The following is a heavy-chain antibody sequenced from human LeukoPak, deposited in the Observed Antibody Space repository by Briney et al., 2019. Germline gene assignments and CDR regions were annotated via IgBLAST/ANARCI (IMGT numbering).Heavy chain of an antibody. Sequence: SAGSLRLSCAASGFTFSSYGMHWVRQAPGKGLEWVAFIRYDGSNKYYADSVKGRFTISRDNSKNTLYLQMNSLRAEDTAVYYCATSRYYYDSSGYPEYFQHWGQGTLVTVSS. CDR1: GFTFSSYG. J-gene: IGHJ1*01. D-gene: IGHD3-22*01. CDR3: ATSRYYYDSSGYPEYFQH. V-gene: IGHV3-30*02. CDR2: IRYDGSNK.